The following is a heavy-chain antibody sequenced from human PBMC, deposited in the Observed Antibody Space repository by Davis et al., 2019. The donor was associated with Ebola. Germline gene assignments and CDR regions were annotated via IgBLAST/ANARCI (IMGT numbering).Heavy chain of an antibody. Sequence: GESLKISCAVSGFSFRSYGMHWVRQAPGKGLEWVAVISFDGSNKYYADSVKDRFTISRDNSKNTLYLQMNSLRAEDTAVYYCAKDLSGSYPSYGMDVWGQGTTVTVSS. J-gene: IGHJ6*02. V-gene: IGHV3-30*18. CDR3: AKDLSGSYPSYGMDV. CDR1: GFSFRSYG. CDR2: ISFDGSNK. D-gene: IGHD1-26*01.